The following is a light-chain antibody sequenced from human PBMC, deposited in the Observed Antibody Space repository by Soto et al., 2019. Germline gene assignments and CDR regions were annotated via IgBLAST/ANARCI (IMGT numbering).Light chain of an antibody. CDR2: GAS. CDR3: QQYGRSPFT. V-gene: IGKV3-20*01. J-gene: IGKJ3*01. Sequence: DIVMTQSPDSLSVSLGERATIKCRSSQSVLHRSNGNNYIAWYQQKPGQAPRLLIYGASSRATGIPGRFSGSGSGTDFTLTISRLEPEDFAVYYCQQYGRSPFTFGPGTKVDIK. CDR1: QSVLHRSNGNNY.